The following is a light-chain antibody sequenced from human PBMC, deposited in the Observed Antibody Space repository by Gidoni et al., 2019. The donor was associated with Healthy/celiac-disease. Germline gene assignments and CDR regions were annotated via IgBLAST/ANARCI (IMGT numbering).Light chain of an antibody. Sequence: EIVLTQSPGTLSLSPGERATLSCRASQSVGNSYLAWYQQKPGQAPRLLIFGASSRATGIPDRFSGSGSGTDFTLTISRLEPEDFAMYYCQQYGSSLWRFGQGTKVEIK. J-gene: IGKJ1*01. V-gene: IGKV3-20*01. CDR1: QSVGNSY. CDR2: GAS. CDR3: QQYGSSLWR.